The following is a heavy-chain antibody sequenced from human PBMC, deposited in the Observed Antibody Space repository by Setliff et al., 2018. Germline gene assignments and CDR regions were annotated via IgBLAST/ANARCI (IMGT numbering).Heavy chain of an antibody. J-gene: IGHJ6*02. CDR2: INPSGGFT. V-gene: IGHV1-46*01. D-gene: IGHD3-22*01. CDR3: ARARDDGVYYDSSGYYSYYYYGMDV. CDR1: GYTFTSYY. Sequence: GASVKVSCKASGYTFTSYYMHWVRQAPGQGLEWMGIINPSGGFTSYAQKFQDRVTMTRDTSTSTVYMELSSLRSGDTAMYYCARARDDGVYYDSSGYYSYYYYGMDVWGQGTTVTVSS.